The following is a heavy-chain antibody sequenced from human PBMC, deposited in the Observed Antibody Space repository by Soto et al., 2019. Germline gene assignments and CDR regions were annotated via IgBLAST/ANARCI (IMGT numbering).Heavy chain of an antibody. J-gene: IGHJ6*02. Sequence: SQTLSLTCAISGDSVSSNSAAWNWIRQSPSRGLEWLGRTYYRSKWYNDYAVSVKSRITINPDTSKNQFSLQLNSVTPEDTAVYYCARDLGQSGSYYYYYGMDVWGQGTTVTVSS. CDR2: TYYRSKWYN. D-gene: IGHD1-26*01. V-gene: IGHV6-1*01. CDR3: ARDLGQSGSYYYYYGMDV. CDR1: GDSVSSNSAA.